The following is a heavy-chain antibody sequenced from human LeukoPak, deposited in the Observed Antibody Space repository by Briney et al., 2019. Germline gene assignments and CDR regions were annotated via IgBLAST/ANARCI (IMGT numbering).Heavy chain of an antibody. CDR2: IYYSGST. V-gene: IGHV4-39*01. CDR3: ARLTTVTTLAVDY. Sequence: SETLSLTCTVSGGSISSGSYYWGWIRQPPGKGLEWIGSIYYSGSTYYNPSLKSRVTISVDTSKNQFSLKLSSVTAADTAVYYCARLTTVTTLAVDYWGQGTLVTVSS. J-gene: IGHJ4*02. CDR1: GGSISSGSYY. D-gene: IGHD4-17*01.